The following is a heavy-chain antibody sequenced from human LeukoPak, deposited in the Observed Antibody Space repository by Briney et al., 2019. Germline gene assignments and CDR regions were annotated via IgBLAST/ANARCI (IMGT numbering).Heavy chain of an antibody. J-gene: IGHJ5*02. D-gene: IGHD5-18*01. CDR2: ISYDGSNK. V-gene: IGHV3-30*18. CDR3: AKESKGILDLP. Sequence: GGSLRLSCAASGFTFSSYGMHWVRQAPGKGLEWVAVISYDGSNKYYADSVKGRFTISRDNSKNTLYLQMNSLRAEDTAVYYCAKESKGILDLPWGQGTLVTVSS. CDR1: GFTFSSYG.